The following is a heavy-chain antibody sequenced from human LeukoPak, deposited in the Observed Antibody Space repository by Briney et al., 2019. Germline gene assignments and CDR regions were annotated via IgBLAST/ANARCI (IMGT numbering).Heavy chain of an antibody. CDR3: ARSTYYYGSAPFGY. Sequence: PGGYLRLSCAASGFTFSSYWMSWVRQAPGKGLEWVANIKQDGSAKYYVDSVKGRFTISRDNTKNSLYLQMNSLRAEDTAVYYCARSTYYYGSAPFGYWGQGTLVTVSS. J-gene: IGHJ4*02. D-gene: IGHD3-10*01. V-gene: IGHV3-7*01. CDR2: IKQDGSAK. CDR1: GFTFSSYW.